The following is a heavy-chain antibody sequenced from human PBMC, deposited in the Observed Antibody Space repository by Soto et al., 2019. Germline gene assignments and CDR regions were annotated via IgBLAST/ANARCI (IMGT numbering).Heavy chain of an antibody. J-gene: IGHJ6*03. CDR3: ARGKVAGTDYPYMDV. CDR1: GFTVSSNY. CDR2: TYSSGST. V-gene: IGHV3-53*04. Sequence: EVQLVESGGGLVQPGGSLRLSCAASGFTVSSNYMIWVRQAPGQGLEWVSVTYSSGSTYYADSLKGGFTISNSENMLYLHMNSLRVEDTAVYHCARGKVAGTDYPYMDVWGKGATVTVSS. D-gene: IGHD6-19*01.